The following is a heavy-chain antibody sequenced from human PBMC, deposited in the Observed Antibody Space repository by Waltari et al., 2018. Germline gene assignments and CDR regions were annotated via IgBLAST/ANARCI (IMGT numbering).Heavy chain of an antibody. Sequence: EVQLVESGGGLVQPGGSLRLSCAASGFTFSSYAMSWVRQAPGKGLEWVSAISGSGGSTYYADSVKGGFTISRDNSKNTLYLQMNSLRAEDTAVYYCAKGPRYCSGGSCYQPGDYWGQGTLVTVSS. CDR2: ISGSGGST. CDR3: AKGPRYCSGGSCYQPGDY. J-gene: IGHJ4*02. CDR1: GFTFSSYA. D-gene: IGHD2-15*01. V-gene: IGHV3-23*04.